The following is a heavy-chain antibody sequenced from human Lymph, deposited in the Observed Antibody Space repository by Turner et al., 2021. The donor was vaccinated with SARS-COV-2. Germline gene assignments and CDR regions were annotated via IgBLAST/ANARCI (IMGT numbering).Heavy chain of an antibody. CDR2: FDLEDGET. CDR3: AIGSSKPQWLDLFRY. CDR1: GSTLTELS. J-gene: IGHJ4*02. Sequence: QVQLVQSGAEVKKPGASVKVSCKVSGSTLTELSMHWVRQAPGKGLEWMGGFDLEDGETIYAQKFQGRVTMTEDTSTDTPYMELSSLRSEDTAVYYCAIGSSKPQWLDLFRYWGQGTLVTVSS. D-gene: IGHD6-19*01. V-gene: IGHV1-24*01.